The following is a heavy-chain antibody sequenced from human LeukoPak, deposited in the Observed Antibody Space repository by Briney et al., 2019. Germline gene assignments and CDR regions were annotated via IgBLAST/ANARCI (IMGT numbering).Heavy chain of an antibody. V-gene: IGHV3-15*01. CDR2: IKSKTDGGTT. J-gene: IGHJ4*02. CDR3: TSPDDIVATIYYFDY. D-gene: IGHD5-12*01. CDR1: GFTFSNAW. Sequence: GGSLRLSCAASGFTFSNAWMSWVRQAPGKGLEWVGRIKSKTDGGTTDYAAPVKGRFTISRDDSKNTLYLQMNSLKTEDTAVYYCTSPDDIVATIYYFDYWGQGTLVTVSS.